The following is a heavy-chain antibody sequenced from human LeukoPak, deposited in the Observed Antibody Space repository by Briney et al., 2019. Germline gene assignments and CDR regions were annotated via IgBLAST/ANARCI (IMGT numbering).Heavy chain of an antibody. D-gene: IGHD6-6*01. Sequence: PGGSLRLSCAASGFTFSSYAMSWDRQAPGKGLEWVSAISGSGGSTYYADSVKGRFTISRDNSKNTLYLQMNSLRAEDTAVYYCAKGGSSSSPYYYYYMDAWGKGTTVTVSS. V-gene: IGHV3-23*01. CDR2: ISGSGGST. CDR3: AKGGSSSSPYYYYYMDA. CDR1: GFTFSSYA. J-gene: IGHJ6*03.